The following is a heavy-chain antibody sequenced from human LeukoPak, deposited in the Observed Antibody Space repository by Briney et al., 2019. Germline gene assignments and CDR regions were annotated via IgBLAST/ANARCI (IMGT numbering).Heavy chain of an antibody. CDR2: IYKDGRT. CDR1: GFIVSSNY. J-gene: IGHJ4*02. CDR3: AKSLTYYHENSDSI. D-gene: IGHD3-22*01. Sequence: GGSLRLSCAASGFIVSSNYMTWVRQAPGKGLEWVSVIYKDGRTFYADSVKGRFTNSRDNSKNTLYLQMNSLRAEDTAVYYCAKSLTYYHENSDSIWGQGTLVTVSS. V-gene: IGHV3-53*01.